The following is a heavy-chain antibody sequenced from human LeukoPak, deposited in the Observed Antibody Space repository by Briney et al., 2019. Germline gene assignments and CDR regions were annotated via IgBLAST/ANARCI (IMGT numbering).Heavy chain of an antibody. CDR1: GFTFSSYA. Sequence: GGSLRLSCAASGFTFSSYAMNWVRQAPGKGLEWVANIKQDGSEKYYVDSVKGRFTISRDNAKNSLYLQMNSLRAEDTAVYYCARDPPDYWGQGTLVTVSS. J-gene: IGHJ4*02. CDR3: ARDPPDY. CDR2: IKQDGSEK. V-gene: IGHV3-7*01.